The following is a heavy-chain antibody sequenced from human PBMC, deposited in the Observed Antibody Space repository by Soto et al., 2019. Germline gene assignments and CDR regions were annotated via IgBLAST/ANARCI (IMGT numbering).Heavy chain of an antibody. J-gene: IGHJ4*02. CDR2: ISWNSGSI. V-gene: IGHV3-9*01. CDR1: GFTFDDYA. CDR3: AKDSSRATFAY. Sequence: PGGSLRLSCAASGFTFDDYAMHWVRQAPGKGLEWVSGISWNSGSIGYADSVKGRFTISRDNPKNSLYLQMNSLRAEDTAVYYCAKDSSRATFAYWGQGTLVTVSS.